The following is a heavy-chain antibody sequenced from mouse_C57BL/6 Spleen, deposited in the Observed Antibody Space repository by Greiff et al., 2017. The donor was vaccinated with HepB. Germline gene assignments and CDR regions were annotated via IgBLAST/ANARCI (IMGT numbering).Heavy chain of an antibody. D-gene: IGHD1-1*01. CDR1: GYAFTNYL. V-gene: IGHV1-54*01. Sequence: ESGAELVRPGTSVKVSCKASGYAFTNYLIEWVKQRPGQGLEWIGVINPGSGGTNYNEKFKGKATLTADKSSSTAYMQLSSLTSEDSAVYFCARENYVNYYAMDYWGQGTSVTVSS. J-gene: IGHJ4*01. CDR2: INPGSGGT. CDR3: ARENYVNYYAMDY.